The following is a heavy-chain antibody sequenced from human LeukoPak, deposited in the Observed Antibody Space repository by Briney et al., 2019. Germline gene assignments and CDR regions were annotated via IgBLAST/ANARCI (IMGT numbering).Heavy chain of an antibody. CDR3: ATQYLGYDY. V-gene: IGHV4-4*02. J-gene: IGHJ4*02. D-gene: IGHD2/OR15-2a*01. CDR2: INHSGST. CDR1: GGSISSSNW. Sequence: PSGTLSLTCAVSGGSISSSNWWSWVRQPPGKGLEWIGEINHSGSTNYNPSLKSRVTISVDTSKNQFSLKLSSVTAADTAVYYCATQYLGYDYWGQGTLVTVSS.